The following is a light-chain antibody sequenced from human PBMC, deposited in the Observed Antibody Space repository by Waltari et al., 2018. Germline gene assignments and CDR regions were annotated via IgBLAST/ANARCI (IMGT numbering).Light chain of an antibody. Sequence: DIQMTQSPSALSASVGDRATITCRASQGISKYLAWFQQKPGKIPKRLIYTASNLESGVPSRFSGSGSGTEFTLTITSLQPEDSATYYCLQHSSYPYTFGQGTKLEI. V-gene: IGKV1-17*03. CDR3: LQHSSYPYT. J-gene: IGKJ2*01. CDR2: TAS. CDR1: QGISKY.